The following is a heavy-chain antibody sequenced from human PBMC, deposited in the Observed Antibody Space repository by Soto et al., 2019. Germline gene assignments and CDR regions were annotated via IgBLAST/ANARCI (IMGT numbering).Heavy chain of an antibody. Sequence: SETLSLTFAVYGGAFSGYYWSGIRQPPGKGLEWIGEINHSGSTNYNPSLKSRVTISVDTSKNQFSLKLSSVTAADTAVYYCARFGESEYYYYYGMDVWGQGTTVTVSS. CDR3: ARFGESEYYYYYGMDV. CDR2: INHSGST. D-gene: IGHD3-10*01. V-gene: IGHV4-34*01. J-gene: IGHJ6*02. CDR1: GGAFSGYY.